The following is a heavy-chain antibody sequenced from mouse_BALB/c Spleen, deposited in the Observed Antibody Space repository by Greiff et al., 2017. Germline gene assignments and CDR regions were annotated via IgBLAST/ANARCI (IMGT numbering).Heavy chain of an antibody. CDR3: TRRYYYSSRYDWYFRV. CDR2: INPSNGGT. J-gene: IGHJ1*01. V-gene: IGHV1S81*02. Sequence: VQLQQPGAELVKPGASVKLSCKASGYTFTSYYMYWVKQRPGQGLEWIGGINPSNGGTNFYEQFKSKATLTVDKSSSTAYMQLSSLTSEHSAVYCGTRRYYYSSRYDWYFRVCGAGTAASASP. CDR1: GYTFTSYY. D-gene: IGHD1-1*01.